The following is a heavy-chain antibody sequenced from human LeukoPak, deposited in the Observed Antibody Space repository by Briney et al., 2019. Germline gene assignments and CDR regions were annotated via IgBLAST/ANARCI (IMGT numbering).Heavy chain of an antibody. CDR3: ARARGEQRWEGRFDP. J-gene: IGHJ5*02. D-gene: IGHD6-25*01. V-gene: IGHV1-2*06. Sequence: ASVKVSCKASGYTFTGYYMHWVRQAPGQGLEWMGRINPNSGGTNYAQKFQGRVTMTRDTSISTAYMELSRLRSDDTAVYYCARARGEQRWEGRFDPCGQGTLVTVSS. CDR2: INPNSGGT. CDR1: GYTFTGYY.